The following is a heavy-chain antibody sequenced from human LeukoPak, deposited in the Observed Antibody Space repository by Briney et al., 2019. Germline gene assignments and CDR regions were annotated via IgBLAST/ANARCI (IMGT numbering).Heavy chain of an antibody. CDR2: ISSSSSYI. D-gene: IGHD2-15*01. CDR1: GFTFSSYS. CDR3: ARDIYCSGGSCLN. J-gene: IGHJ4*02. V-gene: IGHV3-21*01. Sequence: GGSLRLSCAASGFTFSSYSMNWVRQAPGKGLEWVSSISSSSSYIYYADSVKGRFTISRDNARNSLYLQMNSLRAEDTAVYYCARDIYCSGGSCLNWGQGTLVTVSS.